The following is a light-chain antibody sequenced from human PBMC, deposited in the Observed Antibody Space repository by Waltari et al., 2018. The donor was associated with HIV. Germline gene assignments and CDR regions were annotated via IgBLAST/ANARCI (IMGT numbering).Light chain of an antibody. CDR3: QTWDRNTAHVV. CDR1: DVGNKY. CDR2: QDS. J-gene: IGLJ2*01. V-gene: IGLV3-1*01. Sequence: SYELTQPPSVSVSPGQTATLTCSGDDVGNKYVSWYHQKPGQSPVLVIHQDSKRPSGIPERFSGSNSGNTATLTIAGTQAMDEADYYCQTWDRNTAHVVFGGGTKLTVL.